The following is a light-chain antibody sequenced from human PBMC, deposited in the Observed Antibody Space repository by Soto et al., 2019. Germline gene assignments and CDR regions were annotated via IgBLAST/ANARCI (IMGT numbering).Light chain of an antibody. J-gene: IGLJ1*01. CDR2: DVS. CDR1: SSDVGGYNY. Sequence: QSALTQPASVSGSPGQSITISCTGTSSDVGGYNYVSWYQQHPGKAPKLMIYDVSNRPSGVSNRFSGSKSGNTASLTISGLQAEDVADYYCTSYTSSGTLYVFVPGTKVTVL. V-gene: IGLV2-14*01. CDR3: TSYTSSGTLYV.